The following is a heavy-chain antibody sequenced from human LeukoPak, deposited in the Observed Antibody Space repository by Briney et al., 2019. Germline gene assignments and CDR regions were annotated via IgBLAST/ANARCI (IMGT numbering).Heavy chain of an antibody. D-gene: IGHD1-7*01. CDR3: ARVWNSLG. J-gene: IGHJ4*02. CDR1: GFTFSSYW. CDR2: INTDGSST. Sequence: PGGSLRLSCAASGFTFSSYWMHWVRQAPGKGLVWASRINTDGSSTSYADSVKGRFTISRDNAKNTLYLQMNSLRAEDTAVYYCARVWNSLGWGQGTLVTVSS. V-gene: IGHV3-74*01.